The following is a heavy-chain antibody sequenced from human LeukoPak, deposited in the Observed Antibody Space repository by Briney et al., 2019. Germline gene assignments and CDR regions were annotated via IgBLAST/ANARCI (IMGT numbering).Heavy chain of an antibody. CDR3: ARARGDFDY. Sequence: GRSLRLSCAASGFTFSSYAMHWVRQAPGKGLEWVAVISYDGSNKYYADSVKGRFTISRDNSKNTLYLQMNSLRAEDTAVYYCARARGDFDYWGQGTLVTVSS. D-gene: IGHD3-10*01. J-gene: IGHJ4*02. V-gene: IGHV3-30-3*01. CDR2: ISYDGSNK. CDR1: GFTFSSYA.